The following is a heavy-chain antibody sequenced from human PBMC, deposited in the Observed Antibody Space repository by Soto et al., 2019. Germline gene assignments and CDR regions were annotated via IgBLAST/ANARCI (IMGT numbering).Heavy chain of an antibody. J-gene: IGHJ6*02. Sequence: ASVKVSCKASGYYFSSYDINWVRQATGQGLEWMGWMNPTSGDTGYAQKFQGRVTMTRNTFIGTAYMELSSLRSEDTAVYYCARDSAQHDFGDYFYYGMDVWGQGTTVTVSS. CDR2: MNPTSGDT. CDR3: ARDSAQHDFGDYFYYGMDV. CDR1: GYYFSSYD. D-gene: IGHD4-17*01. V-gene: IGHV1-8*01.